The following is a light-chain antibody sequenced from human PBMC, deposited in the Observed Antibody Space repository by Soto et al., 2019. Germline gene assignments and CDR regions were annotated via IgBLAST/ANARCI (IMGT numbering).Light chain of an antibody. Sequence: EIVLTQSPATLSLSPGERATLSCRASPTARSYLAWYQQKPGQAPRLLIYDVSNRATGVPARFSGSGSETDFSLTIGSLDPEDFEVYYCRRRSNWRLTFGEGTKVDIK. CDR3: RRRSNWRLT. V-gene: IGKV3-11*01. CDR2: DVS. J-gene: IGKJ4*01. CDR1: PTARSY.